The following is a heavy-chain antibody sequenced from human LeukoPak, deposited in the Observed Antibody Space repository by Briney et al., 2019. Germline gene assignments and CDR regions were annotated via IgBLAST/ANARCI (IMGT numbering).Heavy chain of an antibody. V-gene: IGHV4-34*01. D-gene: IGHD3-9*01. CDR1: GGSFSGYY. CDR3: ARGEGVLRYFDWLSDV. Sequence: SETLPLTCAVYGGSFSGYYWSWIRQPPGKGLEWIGEINHSGSTNYNPSLKSRVTISVDTSKNQFSLKLSSVTAADTAVYYCARGEGVLRYFDWLSDVWGQGTTVTVSS. CDR2: INHSGST. J-gene: IGHJ6*02.